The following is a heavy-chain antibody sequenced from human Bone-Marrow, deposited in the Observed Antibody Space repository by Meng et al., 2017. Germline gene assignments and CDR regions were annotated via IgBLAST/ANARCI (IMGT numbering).Heavy chain of an antibody. CDR1: GGSISSGGYY. V-gene: IGHV4-31*01. D-gene: IGHD3-16*01. Sequence: QGQLQESGPGLVKPSTTLFLTCTVSGGSISSGGYYWSWIRQHPGKGLEWIGYIYYSGTTYYNPSLSSLVTISVDTSKNQFSLNLSSVTAADTAVYYCARDIRQGGNIWFDPWGQGTLVTVSS. CDR3: ARDIRQGGNIWFDP. J-gene: IGHJ5*02. CDR2: IYYSGTT.